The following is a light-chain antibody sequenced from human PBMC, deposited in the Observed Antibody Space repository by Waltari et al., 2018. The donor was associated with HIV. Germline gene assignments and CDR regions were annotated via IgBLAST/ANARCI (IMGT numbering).Light chain of an antibody. CDR3: ASYTSSSTLE. J-gene: IGLJ3*02. Sequence: QSALTQPASVSGSPGQSIPISCTGPSSDVGSYNSFSWYQQHPGKAPKLMIYEVSDRPSGVSNRFSGSKSGNTASLTISGLQAEDEADYFCASYTSSSTLEFGGGTKLTVL. CDR1: SSDVGSYNS. CDR2: EVS. V-gene: IGLV2-14*01.